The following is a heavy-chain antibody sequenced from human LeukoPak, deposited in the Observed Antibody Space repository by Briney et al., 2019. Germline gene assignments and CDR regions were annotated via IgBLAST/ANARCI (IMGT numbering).Heavy chain of an antibody. CDR3: TTEGQQQQLTYDY. J-gene: IGHJ4*02. V-gene: IGHV3-15*01. Sequence: PGGSLRLSCAASGFTFSNAWMSWVRQAPGKGLEWVGRIKSKTDGGTTDYAAPVKGRFTISRDDSKNTLYLQMNSLKTEDTAVYYCTTEGQQQQLTYDYWGQGTLVTVSS. CDR1: GFTFSNAW. CDR2: IKSKTDGGTT. D-gene: IGHD6-13*01.